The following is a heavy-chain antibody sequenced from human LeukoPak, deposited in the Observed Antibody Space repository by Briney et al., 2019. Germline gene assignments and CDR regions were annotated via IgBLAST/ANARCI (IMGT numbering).Heavy chain of an antibody. CDR2: IYTSGST. V-gene: IGHV4-4*07. Sequence: SETLSLTCTVSGGSISSYYWSWLRQPAGKGLEWIGRIYTSGSTNYNPSLKSRVTMSVDTSKNQFSLKLSSVTAADTAVYYCARVGASSWNFIDYWGQGTLVTVSS. J-gene: IGHJ4*02. CDR1: GGSISSYY. D-gene: IGHD6-13*01. CDR3: ARVGASSWNFIDY.